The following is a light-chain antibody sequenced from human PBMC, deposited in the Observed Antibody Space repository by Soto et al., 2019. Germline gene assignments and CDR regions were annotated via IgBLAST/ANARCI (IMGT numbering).Light chain of an antibody. CDR2: GAS. CDR3: LQSYRTPLT. J-gene: IGKJ4*01. CDR1: QSINNY. V-gene: IGKV1-39*01. Sequence: DIQMTQSPSSLSASVGDRFTITCRAIQSINNYLSWYQQKPGKAPNLLIFGASTLQSGVPSRFSGSGSGTDFTLTISSLQPEDFATYYCLQSYRTPLTFGGGTKVDIK.